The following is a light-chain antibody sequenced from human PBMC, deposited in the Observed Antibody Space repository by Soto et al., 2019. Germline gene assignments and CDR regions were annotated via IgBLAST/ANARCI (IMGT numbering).Light chain of an antibody. J-gene: IGKJ2*01. Sequence: DIVMTQSPDSLAVSLGERATINCKSSQSLLYSSDNKNYLAWFQQKSGQPPKLLIYWASTRESGVPERFSGSGSGTDFTLTISSLQSEDVAVYYCQQYYSNSYTFGQGTKLEI. CDR1: QSLLYSSDNKNY. CDR2: WAS. V-gene: IGKV4-1*01. CDR3: QQYYSNSYT.